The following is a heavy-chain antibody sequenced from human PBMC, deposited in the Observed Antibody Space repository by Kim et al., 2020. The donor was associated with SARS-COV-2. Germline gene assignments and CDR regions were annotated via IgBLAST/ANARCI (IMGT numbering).Heavy chain of an antibody. J-gene: IGHJ4*02. CDR3: TTYAYGGKGF. CDR2: IRSKTDGGTT. D-gene: IGHD4-17*01. V-gene: IGHV3-15*01. Sequence: GGSLRLSCAASGFTFSNTWMSWVRQAPGKGLEWVGLIRSKTDGGTTEYAAPVKGGFTISRDDSKNTLYLQMNSLETEDTAVYYCTTYAYGGKGFWGQGTLVTVSS. CDR1: GFTFSNTW.